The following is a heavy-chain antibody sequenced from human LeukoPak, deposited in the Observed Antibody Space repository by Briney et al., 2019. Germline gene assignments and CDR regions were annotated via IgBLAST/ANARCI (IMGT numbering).Heavy chain of an antibody. Sequence: GGSLRLSCVASGVSLRNYEMDWVRQAPGKRLEWVAKVKPDGEEKYYVDSVKGRFAISRDSAKNSLYLQMNSLTAEDTAVYYCVRDSWTGHENDGFDIWGQGKMVTVSS. J-gene: IGHJ3*02. D-gene: IGHD3/OR15-3a*01. CDR3: VRDSWTGHENDGFDI. CDR2: VKPDGEEK. V-gene: IGHV3-7*01. CDR1: GVSLRNYE.